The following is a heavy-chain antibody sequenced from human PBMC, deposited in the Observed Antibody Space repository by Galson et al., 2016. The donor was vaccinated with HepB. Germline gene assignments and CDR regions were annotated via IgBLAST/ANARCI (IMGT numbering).Heavy chain of an antibody. V-gene: IGHV1-46*01. D-gene: IGHD2-2*01. Sequence: SVKVSCKASGYIFINYYLHWVRQAPGQGLEWMGTIDPSGGRTTYAQKFQGRVSMTRDTSTSTLYMELSSLTAEDTALYYCAKYQGHPVTTYHFDYWGQGTLVTVSS. CDR3: AKYQGHPVTTYHFDY. J-gene: IGHJ4*02. CDR1: GYIFINYY. CDR2: IDPSGGRT.